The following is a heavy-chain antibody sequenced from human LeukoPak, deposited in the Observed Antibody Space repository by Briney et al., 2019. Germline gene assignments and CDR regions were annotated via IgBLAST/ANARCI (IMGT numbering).Heavy chain of an antibody. J-gene: IGHJ4*02. V-gene: IGHV1-18*01. Sequence: GASVKVSCKASGYTFTSYGFSWVRQAPGQGLEWVGWVSTSNGNTKYAQNFQGRVTLTTETSTTTAYMELRDLRSDDTAVYYCARDGLGSWGSYRELDSWGQGTLVTVSS. CDR2: VSTSNGNT. CDR1: GYTFTSYG. D-gene: IGHD3-16*02. CDR3: ARDGLGSWGSYRELDS.